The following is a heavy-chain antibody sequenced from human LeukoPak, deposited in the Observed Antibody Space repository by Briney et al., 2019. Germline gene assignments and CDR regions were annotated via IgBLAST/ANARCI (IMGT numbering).Heavy chain of an antibody. CDR1: GFTFSAYW. D-gene: IGHD6-13*01. CDR2: VDTDGSTV. J-gene: IGHJ5*02. CDR3: AMFIAAADTA. Sequence: GRSLRLSCAASGFTFSAYWMNWVRQGPGKGLVWVARVDTDGSTVNYADSVKGRFTISRDNSKNTLYLQMNSLRAEDTAVYYCAMFIAAADTAWGQGTLVTVSS. V-gene: IGHV3-74*01.